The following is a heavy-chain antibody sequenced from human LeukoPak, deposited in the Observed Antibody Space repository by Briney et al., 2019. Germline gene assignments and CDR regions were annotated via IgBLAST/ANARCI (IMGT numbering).Heavy chain of an antibody. V-gene: IGHV1-69*05. D-gene: IGHD3-22*01. CDR2: FIPIYDTV. J-gene: IGHJ4*02. CDR3: AAPAFYYDTRGYQPRFDH. CDR1: GGTFSNYA. Sequence: EASVKVSCKTSGGTFSNYAFSWVRQAPGQGPEWLGGFIPIYDTVKYARKFQGRVTLTTDESTNTVYMDLTSLSSEDTAVYYCAAPAFYYDTRGYQPRFDHWGQGTLITVSS.